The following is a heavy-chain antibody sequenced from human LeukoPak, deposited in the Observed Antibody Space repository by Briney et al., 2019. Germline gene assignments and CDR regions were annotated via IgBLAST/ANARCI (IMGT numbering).Heavy chain of an antibody. CDR1: GYSISSGYY. Sequence: PSETLSLTCAVSGYSISSGYYWGWIRQPPGKGLEWIGSIYHSGSTYYNPSLKSRVTISVDTSKNQFSLKLSSVTAADTAVYYCARRTRCSGSTHFDYWGQGTLVTVSS. D-gene: IGHD3-10*02. V-gene: IGHV4-38-2*01. J-gene: IGHJ4*02. CDR2: IYHSGST. CDR3: ARRTRCSGSTHFDY.